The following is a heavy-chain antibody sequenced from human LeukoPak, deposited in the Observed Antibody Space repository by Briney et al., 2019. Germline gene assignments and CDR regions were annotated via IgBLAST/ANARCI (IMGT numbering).Heavy chain of an antibody. CDR2: IWYNGSKK. Sequence: GRSLRLSCAASGFTFSDHGMHWVRQAPGKGLEWVAIIWYNGSKKYYAESVKGRSTISRDNSKNTLYLQMSSLRAEDTAVYYCARDPYGSGDGYFDYWGQGTLVTVSS. CDR3: ARDPYGSGDGYFDY. J-gene: IGHJ4*02. CDR1: GFTFSDHG. D-gene: IGHD3-10*01. V-gene: IGHV3-33*01.